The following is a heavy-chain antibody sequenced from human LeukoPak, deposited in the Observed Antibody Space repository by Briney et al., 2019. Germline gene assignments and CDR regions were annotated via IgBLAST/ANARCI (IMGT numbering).Heavy chain of an antibody. CDR2: MNPNSGNT. CDR3: ARERGGITGTLDY. V-gene: IGHV1-8*01. CDR1: GYTFTSYD. J-gene: IGHJ4*02. Sequence: ASVKISCKASGYTFTSYDINWVRQATGQGLEWMGWMNPNSGNTGYAQKFQGRVTMTRNTSISTAYMELSSLRAEDTAVYYCARERGGITGTLDYWGQGTLVTVSS. D-gene: IGHD1-20*01.